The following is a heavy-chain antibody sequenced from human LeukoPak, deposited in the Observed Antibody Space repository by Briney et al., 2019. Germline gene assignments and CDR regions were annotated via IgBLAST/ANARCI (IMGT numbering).Heavy chain of an antibody. Sequence: PGGSLRLSCAASGFPFSSYPMSWVRQATGKVLEWVSAISRIGGSAYYPDSVHGRLTIARDNSNNTLYLQMNSLRAEDTAVYYCASDPPTTVTTFGDYWGQGTLVTVSS. CDR3: ASDPPTTVTTFGDY. V-gene: IGHV3-23*01. D-gene: IGHD4-17*01. J-gene: IGHJ4*02. CDR2: ISRIGGSA. CDR1: GFPFSSYP.